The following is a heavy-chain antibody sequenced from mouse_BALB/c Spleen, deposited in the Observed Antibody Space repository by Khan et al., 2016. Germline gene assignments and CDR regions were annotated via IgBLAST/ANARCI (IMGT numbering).Heavy chain of an antibody. CDR1: GFTFSGFG. CDR3: ARMGGSYAMDY. V-gene: IGHV5-17*02. J-gene: IGHJ4*01. CDR2: ITSGSTNI. Sequence: EVELVESGGDLVQPGGSRKLSCAASGFTFSGFGMHWVRQAPEKGLEWVAYITSGSTNIYYADTVMGRFTISRDNPKNTLFLQMTSLRSEDTAMYYCARMGGSYAMDYWGQGTSVTVSS.